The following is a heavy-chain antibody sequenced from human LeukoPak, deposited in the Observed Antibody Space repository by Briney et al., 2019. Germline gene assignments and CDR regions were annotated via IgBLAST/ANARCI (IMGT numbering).Heavy chain of an antibody. V-gene: IGHV1-18*01. J-gene: IGHJ5*02. Sequence: GASVKVSCKTSGYTFTNYGISWVRQAPGQGLEWMGWISAYNGNTNYAQKLQGRVTMTTDTSTSTAYMELRSLRSDDTAVYYCARAHIVVVPAATSNWFDPWGQGTLVTVSS. CDR1: GYTFTNYG. CDR2: ISAYNGNT. CDR3: ARAHIVVVPAATSNWFDP. D-gene: IGHD2-2*01.